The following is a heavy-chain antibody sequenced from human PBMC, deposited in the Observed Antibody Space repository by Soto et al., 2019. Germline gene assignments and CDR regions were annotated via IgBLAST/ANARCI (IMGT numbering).Heavy chain of an antibody. CDR3: ATQVAATGWFDY. CDR1: GYRFTIHL. CDR2: IYPGDSDT. J-gene: IGHJ4*02. Sequence: PGESLKISCQGSGYRFTIHLIAWVRQMPGKGLEYMGIIYPGDSDTRYSPSFQGQVTISADKSISTAYLQWSSLKASDTAMYYCATQVAATGWFDYWGQGTLVTVSS. V-gene: IGHV5-51*01. D-gene: IGHD2-15*01.